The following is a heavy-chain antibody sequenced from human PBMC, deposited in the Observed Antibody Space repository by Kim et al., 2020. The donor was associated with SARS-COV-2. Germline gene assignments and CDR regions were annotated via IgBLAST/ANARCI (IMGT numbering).Heavy chain of an antibody. CDR1: GYTFNKYY. CDR2: INPSGGTT. J-gene: IGHJ3*01. Sequence: ASVNVSCKASGYTFNKYYINWVRQAPGQGLEWMGLINPSGGTTRYAQRLQGRVSMTRDTSTNTGYMELSSVRSDDTAVYYCARGRVPVVVVAGPDGFDVWGQGTMVTVSS. V-gene: IGHV1-46*02. D-gene: IGHD2-15*01. CDR3: ARGRVPVVVVAGPDGFDV.